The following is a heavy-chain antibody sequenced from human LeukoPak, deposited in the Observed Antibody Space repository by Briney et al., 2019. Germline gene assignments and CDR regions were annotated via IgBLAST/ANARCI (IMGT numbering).Heavy chain of an antibody. CDR2: IYHSGST. D-gene: IGHD2-8*01. CDR3: ARVRGYCTNGVCHNWFDP. J-gene: IGHJ5*02. Sequence: SETPSLTCTVSGYSISSGYYWGWIRQPPGKGLEWIGSIYHSGSTYCNPSLKSRVTISVDTSKNQFSLNLSSVTAADTAVYYCARVRGYCTNGVCHNWFDPWGQGTLVTVSS. V-gene: IGHV4-38-2*02. CDR1: GYSISSGYY.